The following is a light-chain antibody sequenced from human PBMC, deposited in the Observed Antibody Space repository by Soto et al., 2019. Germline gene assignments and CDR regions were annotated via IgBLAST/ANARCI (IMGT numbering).Light chain of an antibody. V-gene: IGKV2-30*01. Sequence: DVVMTQSPLSLPVTLGQPASISCRSSQSLVYSDGNTFLNWFHQRPGQSPSRLIYKVSNRGSGVPDRFSGSVSGTDFTLKISRVEAEDVGVYYGMRGTRWPFTFGQGTKVEIK. CDR3: MRGTRWPFT. CDR2: KVS. J-gene: IGKJ1*01. CDR1: QSLVYSDGNTF.